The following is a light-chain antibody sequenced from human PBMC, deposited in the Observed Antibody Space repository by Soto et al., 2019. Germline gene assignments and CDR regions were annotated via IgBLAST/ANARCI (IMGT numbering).Light chain of an antibody. CDR3: CSYAGSYTFYV. CDR2: DVS. V-gene: IGLV2-11*01. J-gene: IGLJ1*01. CDR1: SSDVGGYNY. Sequence: QSALTQPRSVSGAPGQSVTISCTGTSSDVGGYNYVSWYQQHPGKAPKLMIYDVSKRPSGVPDRFSGSKSGNTASLTISGLQAEDEGDYYCCSYAGSYTFYVFGTGTKLTVI.